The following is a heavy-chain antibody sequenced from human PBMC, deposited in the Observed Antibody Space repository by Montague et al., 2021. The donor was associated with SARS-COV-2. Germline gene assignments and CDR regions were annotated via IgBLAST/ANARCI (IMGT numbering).Heavy chain of an antibody. CDR2: IYYNGYT. CDR3: ARGGATYYYDASGYVNAFDT. CDR1: GDSISTYY. Sequence: SETLSLTCTVSGDSISTYYWSWIRQPPRKGLEWIGYIYYNGYTNYNPSLKSRVTISVDTSKNQFSLRLSSVTAADTAVYFCARGGATYYYDASGYVNAFDTWGQGTMVTVSS. V-gene: IGHV4-59*01. J-gene: IGHJ3*02. D-gene: IGHD3-22*01.